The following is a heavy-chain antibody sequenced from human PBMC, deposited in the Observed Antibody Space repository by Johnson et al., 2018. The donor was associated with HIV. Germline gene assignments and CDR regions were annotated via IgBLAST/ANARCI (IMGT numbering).Heavy chain of an antibody. J-gene: IGHJ3*02. V-gene: IGHV3-66*01. D-gene: IGHD2-21*02. Sequence: EVQLVESGGGVVQPGRSLRLSCAASGFTFSSNYMSWVRQAPGKGLEWVSVIYSGGSTYYADSVKGRFTISRDNSKNTLYLQMNSLRAEDTAVYYCATVVTAPRAFDIWGQGTMVTVSS. CDR1: GFTFSSNY. CDR3: ATVVTAPRAFDI. CDR2: IYSGGST.